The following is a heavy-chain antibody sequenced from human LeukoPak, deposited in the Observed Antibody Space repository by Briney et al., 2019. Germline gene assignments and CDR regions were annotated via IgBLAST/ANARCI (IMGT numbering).Heavy chain of an antibody. D-gene: IGHD1-1*01. Sequence: SETLSLTCAVYGESFSGYYWSWIRQPPGQGLEWIGEINHSGSTNYNPSLKSRVTISIDTSKNQFSLKLNSVTAADTAVYYCVRAKTGTTFYYYYGMDVWGQGTTVSVSS. CDR2: INHSGST. CDR3: VRAKTGTTFYYYYGMDV. CDR1: GESFSGYY. J-gene: IGHJ6*02. V-gene: IGHV4-34*01.